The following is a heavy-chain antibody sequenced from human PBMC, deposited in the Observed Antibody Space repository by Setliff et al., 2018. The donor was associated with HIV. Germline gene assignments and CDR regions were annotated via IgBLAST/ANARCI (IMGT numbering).Heavy chain of an antibody. J-gene: IGHJ4*02. D-gene: IGHD3-10*01. CDR1: GFTFKNHG. Sequence: PGGSLRLSCVGSGFTFKNHGINWVRQAPGKGLEWVSGIGPNGDKTYYIDSVRGRFTISRDNAKNSMYLQLNNLRAEDTALYFCARDINYIAFDYWGQGTLVTVSS. V-gene: IGHV3-20*04. CDR2: IGPNGDKT. CDR3: ARDINYIAFDY.